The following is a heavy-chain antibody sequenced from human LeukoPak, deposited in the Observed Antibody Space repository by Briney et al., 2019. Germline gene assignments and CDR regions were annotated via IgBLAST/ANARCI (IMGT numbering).Heavy chain of an antibody. J-gene: IGHJ5*02. D-gene: IGHD2-2*01. Sequence: GGSLRLSCGASGFTFSNHWMHWIRQAPGKGLEWVSYISGSSTNTKYADSVKGRFTISRDNAKNSLYLQMNSLRAEDTAVYYCARDSAHIVVVPVVIPPGLDNWFDPWGQGTLVTVSS. CDR2: ISGSSTNT. CDR3: ARDSAHIVVVPVVIPPGLDNWFDP. V-gene: IGHV3-11*05. CDR1: GFTFSNHW.